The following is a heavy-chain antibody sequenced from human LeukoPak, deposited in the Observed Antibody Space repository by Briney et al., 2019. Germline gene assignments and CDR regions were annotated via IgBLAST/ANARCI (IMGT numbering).Heavy chain of an antibody. Sequence: GGSLRLSCAASGFTFSTYWMTWVRQAPGKGLEWVGNIKPDGSQKYYVDSVKGRFTISRDNAKNSLYLQMNSLRAEDTAVYYCARDNYGDYAYFDYWGQGTLVTVSS. CDR2: IKPDGSQK. V-gene: IGHV3-7*05. CDR1: GFTFSTYW. D-gene: IGHD4-17*01. J-gene: IGHJ4*02. CDR3: ARDNYGDYAYFDY.